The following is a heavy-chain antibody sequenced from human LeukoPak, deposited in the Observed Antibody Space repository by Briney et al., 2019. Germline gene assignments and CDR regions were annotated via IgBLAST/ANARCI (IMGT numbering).Heavy chain of an antibody. Sequence: SETLSLTCTVSGDSMSGYWAWGRRPAGKGLEWIGRISTSGGTDYNPTLKRRITMSVDTSKKQFSLKLRSMTAADTAVYYCARSNSGSYGWFDPRGQGTLVTVSS. CDR2: ISTSGGT. CDR1: GDSMSGY. V-gene: IGHV4-4*07. J-gene: IGHJ5*02. D-gene: IGHD1-26*01. CDR3: ARSNSGSYGWFDP.